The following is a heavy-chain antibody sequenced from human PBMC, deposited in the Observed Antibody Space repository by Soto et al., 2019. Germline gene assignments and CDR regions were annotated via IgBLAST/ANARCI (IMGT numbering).Heavy chain of an antibody. Sequence: GGSLRLSCAASGFTFSSYGMHWVRQAPGKGLEWVAVISYDGSNKYYADSVKGRFTISRDNSKNTLYLQMNSLRAEDTAVYYCAKGGRWLQLIDYWGQGTLVTV. V-gene: IGHV3-30*18. CDR2: ISYDGSNK. D-gene: IGHD5-12*01. J-gene: IGHJ4*02. CDR1: GFTFSSYG. CDR3: AKGGRWLQLIDY.